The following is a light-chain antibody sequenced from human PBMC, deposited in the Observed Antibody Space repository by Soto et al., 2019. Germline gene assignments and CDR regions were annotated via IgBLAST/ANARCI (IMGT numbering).Light chain of an antibody. CDR2: KAS. V-gene: IGKV1-5*03. J-gene: IGKJ1*01. Sequence: DIQMTQSPSTLSGSVGDRVTITCRASQTISRWFAWYQQKPGQAPKLLIYKASTLKSGVPSRFSGSGSGTEFTLTISSLQPDDFATYYCQHYNSYSEAFGQGTKVDIK. CDR3: QHYNSYSEA. CDR1: QTISRW.